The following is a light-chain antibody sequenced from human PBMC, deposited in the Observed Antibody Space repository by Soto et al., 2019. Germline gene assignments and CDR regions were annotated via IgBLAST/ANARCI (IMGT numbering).Light chain of an antibody. J-gene: IGLJ1*01. CDR3: SSYTSSNTYV. Sequence: QSALTQPASVSGSPGQSITISCTGTSSDVGGYNFVSWYQQHPGKAPKFMIYDVSNRPSGVSNRFSGSKSGNTASLTISGLQAEDEADYYCSSYTSSNTYVFGTWTKLTVL. CDR2: DVS. CDR1: SSDVGGYNF. V-gene: IGLV2-14*03.